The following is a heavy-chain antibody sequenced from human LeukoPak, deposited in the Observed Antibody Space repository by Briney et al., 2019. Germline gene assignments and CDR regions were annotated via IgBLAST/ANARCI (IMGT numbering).Heavy chain of an antibody. Sequence: PGGSLRLSCVVSGFGFSDSYMTWIRQTPGKGLEWLAYISGSGSDMYYADSVKGRFTISRDNAKNSLYLQMNSLRAEDTAVYYCARSLGTMIVVALDYWGQGNLVTVSS. V-gene: IGHV3-11*04. CDR3: ARSLGTMIVVALDY. CDR2: ISGSGSDM. D-gene: IGHD3-22*01. CDR1: GFGFSDSY. J-gene: IGHJ4*02.